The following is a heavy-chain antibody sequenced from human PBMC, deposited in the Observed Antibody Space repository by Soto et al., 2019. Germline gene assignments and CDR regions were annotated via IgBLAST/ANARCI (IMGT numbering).Heavy chain of an antibody. CDR1: GGSFSGYY. Sequence: PSETLSLTCAVYGGSFSGYYWSWIRQPPGKGLEWIGEINHSGSTNYNPSLKSRVTISVDTSKNQFSLKLSSVTAADTAVYYCARGGDILTGYYNPYYYYGMDVWGQGTTVTVSS. D-gene: IGHD3-9*01. CDR2: INHSGST. CDR3: ARGGDILTGYYNPYYYYGMDV. J-gene: IGHJ6*02. V-gene: IGHV4-34*01.